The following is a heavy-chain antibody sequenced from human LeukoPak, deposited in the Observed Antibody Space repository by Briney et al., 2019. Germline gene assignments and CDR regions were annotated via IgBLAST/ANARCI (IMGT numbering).Heavy chain of an antibody. V-gene: IGHV4-59*01. CDR1: GGSISSYY. D-gene: IGHD6-13*01. J-gene: IGHJ4*02. CDR3: ARRVYSTSWSYYFDY. CDR2: IYYSGST. Sequence: SETLSLTCTVSGGSISSYYWSWIRQPPGKGLEWIGYIYYSGSTNYNPSLKSRVTISVGTSRNQFSLKLSSVTAADTAVYYCARRVYSTSWSYYFDYWGQGTLVTVSS.